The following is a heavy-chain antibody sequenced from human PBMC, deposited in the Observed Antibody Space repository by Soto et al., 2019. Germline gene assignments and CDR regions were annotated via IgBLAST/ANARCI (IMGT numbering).Heavy chain of an antibody. V-gene: IGHV1-18*01. J-gene: IGHJ4*02. Sequence: QVQLVQSGAEVKKPGASVKVSCKAPGYTFTSYGISWVRQAPGQGLDWMGWINPYNGNTNYAQKLQGRVTITTDTATNTSYMELSSPRSDDTAVNYCARDWLGIDYWGQGTLVTVSS. D-gene: IGHD3-10*01. CDR3: ARDWLGIDY. CDR1: GYTFTSYG. CDR2: INPYNGNT.